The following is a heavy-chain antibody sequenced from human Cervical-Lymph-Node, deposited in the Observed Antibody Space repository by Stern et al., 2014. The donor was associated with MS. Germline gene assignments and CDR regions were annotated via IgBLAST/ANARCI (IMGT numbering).Heavy chain of an antibody. J-gene: IGHJ3*01. D-gene: IGHD4-17*01. CDR1: GASISSGDYY. CDR3: ASPPLRSRLDADAFDF. Sequence: QLQLQESGPGLVKPSQTLSLTCTVSGASISSGDYYWSWIRQPPGKGLEYIVYIYYTGTTYYNPSLKSRLTISVDTSKNQFSLKLSSVTAADTAVYYCASPPLRSRLDADAFDFWGQGTMVTVSS. V-gene: IGHV4-30-4*01. CDR2: IYYTGTT.